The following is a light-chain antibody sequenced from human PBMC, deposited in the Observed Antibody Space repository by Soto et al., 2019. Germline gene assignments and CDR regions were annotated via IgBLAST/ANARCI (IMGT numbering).Light chain of an antibody. CDR1: HSVSGN. Sequence: EIAMAQPPTTLSVSPGERGTLSCMASHSVSGNLVWYQQKPGQAPRLLIYGASTRATGIPARFSGSASGTEFTLIISSLQSEDFAVYYCQQYNNWGTFGQGTKVDIK. V-gene: IGKV3-15*01. CDR2: GAS. J-gene: IGKJ1*01. CDR3: QQYNNWGT.